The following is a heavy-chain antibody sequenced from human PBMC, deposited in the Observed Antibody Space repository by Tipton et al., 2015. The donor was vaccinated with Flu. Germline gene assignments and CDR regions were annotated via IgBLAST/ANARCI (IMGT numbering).Heavy chain of an antibody. Sequence: TLSLTCTVFGDSIISSSYLWNWIRQPAGKGLEWIGRIYINGGTKYNPSLKGRVTISLDTSKNQFSMKLSSVTAADTAMYYCARDPLDVSSGYYYDYYYGMDVWGPGAAVTVSS. CDR2: IYINGGT. CDR3: ARDPLDVSSGYYYDYYYGMDV. V-gene: IGHV4-61*02. J-gene: IGHJ6*02. CDR1: GDSIISSSYL. D-gene: IGHD3-22*01.